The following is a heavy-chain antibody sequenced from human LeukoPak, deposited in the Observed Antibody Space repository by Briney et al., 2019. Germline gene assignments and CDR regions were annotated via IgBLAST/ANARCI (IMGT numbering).Heavy chain of an antibody. D-gene: IGHD6-6*01. CDR1: GGSISSSSYY. V-gene: IGHV4-39*01. CDR3: ASPYSSSSMDV. CDR2: IHYGGST. J-gene: IGHJ6*02. Sequence: SETLSLTCTVSGGSISSSSYYWGWIRQPPGKGLEWIGSIHYGGSTYYNPSLKSRVTISVDTSKNQFSLKLSSVTAADTAVYYCASPYSSSSMDVWGQGTTVTVSS.